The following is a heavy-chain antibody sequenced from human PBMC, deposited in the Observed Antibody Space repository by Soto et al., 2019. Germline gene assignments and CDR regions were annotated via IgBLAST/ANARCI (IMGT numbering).Heavy chain of an antibody. CDR2: INHSGST. J-gene: IGHJ4*02. CDR1: GGSFSGYY. D-gene: IGHD3-16*02. Sequence: QVQLQQWGAGLLKPSETLSLTCAVYGGSFSGYYWSWIRQPPGKGLEWIGEINHSGSTNYNPSLKSRVTISVDTSKNPFSLTLSSVTAADTAVYYCASTRYDYVWGSYRWGLDYWGQGTLVTVSS. CDR3: ASTRYDYVWGSYRWGLDY. V-gene: IGHV4-34*01.